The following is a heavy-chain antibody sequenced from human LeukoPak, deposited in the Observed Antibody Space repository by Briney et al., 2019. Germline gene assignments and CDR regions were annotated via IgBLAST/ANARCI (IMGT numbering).Heavy chain of an antibody. D-gene: IGHD3-3*01. V-gene: IGHV3-53*01. CDR3: ARGATIFGVVKKAFDI. CDR2: IYSGGST. Sequence: GGSLRLSCVASGFTISTYVMTWVRQAPGRGLEWVSDIYSGGSTYYADSVKGRFTISRDNSKNTLYLQMNSLRAEDTAVYYCARGATIFGVVKKAFDIWGQGTMVTVSS. CDR1: GFTISTYV. J-gene: IGHJ3*02.